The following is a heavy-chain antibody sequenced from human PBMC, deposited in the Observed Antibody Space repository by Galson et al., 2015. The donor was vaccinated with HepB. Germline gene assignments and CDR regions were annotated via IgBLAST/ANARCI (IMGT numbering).Heavy chain of an antibody. CDR3: ARDGYSSSWYVRYFDL. J-gene: IGHJ2*01. Sequence: SLRLSCASSGFTVSSNYMSWVRHAPGKGLEWVSVIYSGGSPYYADSVKGRFTISRDNSKNTLYLQMNSLRAEDTAVYYCARDGYSSSWYVRYFDLWGRGTLVTVSS. D-gene: IGHD6-13*01. CDR1: GFTVSSNY. V-gene: IGHV3-66*01. CDR2: IYSGGSP.